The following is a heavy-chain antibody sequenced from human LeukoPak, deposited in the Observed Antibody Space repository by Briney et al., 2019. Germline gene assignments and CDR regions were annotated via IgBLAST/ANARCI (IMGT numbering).Heavy chain of an antibody. CDR2: IYHSGST. D-gene: IGHD2-2*02. CDR1: GGSISSSNW. CDR3: ATETLRYCSSTSCYNYFDY. Sequence: PSGTLSLTCAVSGGSISSSNWWSWVRRPPGKGLEWFGEIYHSGSTNYNPSLKSRVTISVDTSKNQFSLKLSSVAAADTAVYYCATETLRYCSSTSCYNYFDYWGQGTLVTVSS. V-gene: IGHV4-4*02. J-gene: IGHJ4*02.